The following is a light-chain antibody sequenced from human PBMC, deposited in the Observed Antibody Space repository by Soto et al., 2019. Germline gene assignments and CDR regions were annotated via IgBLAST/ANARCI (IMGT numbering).Light chain of an antibody. CDR2: AAS. J-gene: IGKJ5*01. CDR3: QQYNSYPYT. Sequence: DTEVTLSLSSLSASFGDSVPITCRASQDINNFLAWFRQKPGKAPKSLIFAASSLHSGVPSRFSGSGSGTDFTLTISSLQPDDFATYYCQQYNSYPYTFGQGTRLEIK. V-gene: IGKV1-16*01. CDR1: QDINNF.